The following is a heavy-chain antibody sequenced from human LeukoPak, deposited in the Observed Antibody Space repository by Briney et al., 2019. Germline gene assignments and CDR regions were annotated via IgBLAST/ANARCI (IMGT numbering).Heavy chain of an antibody. J-gene: IGHJ4*02. D-gene: IGHD6-25*01. CDR3: ARARSSGWHVFDY. V-gene: IGHV3-30*03. CDR2: MANAGSIE. CDR1: GFSFSSSV. Sequence: GGSLRLSCAASGFSFSSSVIHSVRQAPGQGLEWVARMANAGSIEYSPTSVPGRFTIYRDNSKNTLYLQMSSLRVEDTAVYYCARARSSGWHVFDYWGQGTLVTVSS.